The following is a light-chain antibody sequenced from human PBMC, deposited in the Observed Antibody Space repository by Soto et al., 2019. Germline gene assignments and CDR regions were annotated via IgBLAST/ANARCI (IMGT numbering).Light chain of an antibody. J-gene: IGKJ5*01. V-gene: IGKV4-1*01. Sequence: DIVMTQSPDSLAVSLGERATINCKSSQSLLYSSNNKNYLAWYQQKPGQPPKLLIYWASIRESGVPDRFSGSGSGTDFTLTISSLQAEDVAVYFCQQYYTTPPVTFGQGTRLEIK. CDR3: QQYYTTPPVT. CDR1: QSLLYSSNNKNY. CDR2: WAS.